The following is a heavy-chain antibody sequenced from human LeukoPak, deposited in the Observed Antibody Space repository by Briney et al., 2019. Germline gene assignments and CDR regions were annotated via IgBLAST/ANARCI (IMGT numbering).Heavy chain of an antibody. CDR1: GFTFSSYA. CDR3: AQVGGLLRYFDWLLYFDY. Sequence: GGSLRLSCAASGFTFSSYAMSWVRQAPGKGLEWVSAISGSGGSTYYADSVKGRFTISRDNSKNTLYLQMNSLRAEDTAVYYCAQVGGLLRYFDWLLYFDYWGPGTLVTVSS. J-gene: IGHJ4*02. D-gene: IGHD3-9*01. V-gene: IGHV3-23*01. CDR2: ISGSGGST.